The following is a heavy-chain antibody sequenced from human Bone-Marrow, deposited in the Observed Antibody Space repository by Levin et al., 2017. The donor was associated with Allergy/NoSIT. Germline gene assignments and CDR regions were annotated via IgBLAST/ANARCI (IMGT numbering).Heavy chain of an antibody. Sequence: GGSLRLSCAASGFTFSIYGIHWVRQAPGKGLEWVAGMSHDGRNKYLADSVKGRFIISRDNFQDTLYLQMDSLGAEDSAVYYCARDLVPADAALSYFYGMDVWGHGTTVTVSS. CDR2: MSHDGRNK. V-gene: IGHV3-30*03. D-gene: IGHD2-2*01. CDR3: ARDLVPADAALSYFYGMDV. CDR1: GFTFSIYG. J-gene: IGHJ6*02.